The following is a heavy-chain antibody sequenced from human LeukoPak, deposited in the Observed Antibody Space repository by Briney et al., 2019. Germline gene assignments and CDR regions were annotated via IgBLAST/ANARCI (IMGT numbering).Heavy chain of an antibody. V-gene: IGHV4-4*07. CDR3: ARHQHYYDSSYLVY. J-gene: IGHJ4*02. Sequence: PSETLSLTCTVSGGSISSYYWSWIRQPAGKGLEWIGRIYISGSTNYNPSLKSRVTMSVDTSKNQFSLKLSSVTAADTAVYYCARHQHYYDSSYLVYWGQGTLVTVSS. CDR2: IYISGST. CDR1: GGSISSYY. D-gene: IGHD3-22*01.